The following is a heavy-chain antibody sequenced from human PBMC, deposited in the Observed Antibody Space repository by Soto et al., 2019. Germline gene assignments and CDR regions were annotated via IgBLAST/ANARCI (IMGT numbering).Heavy chain of an antibody. CDR1: GFSFSNYA. Sequence: GGSLRLSCAASGFSFSNYAMTWVRQAPGKGLEWVSAISGGGSNTFYADSVKGRFTISRGNSRKTLYLQMTSLRAEDAAVYHCAKFSATSVYDISSAPDYWGQGTLVTVSS. D-gene: IGHD6-6*01. V-gene: IGHV3-23*01. J-gene: IGHJ4*02. CDR3: AKFSATSVYDISSAPDY. CDR2: ISGGGSNT.